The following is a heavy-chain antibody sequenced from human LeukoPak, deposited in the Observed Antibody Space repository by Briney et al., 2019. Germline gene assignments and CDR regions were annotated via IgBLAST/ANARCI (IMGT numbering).Heavy chain of an antibody. Sequence: AGESLKISCKGSGYSFTSYWIGWVRQMPGKGLEWMGIIYPGDSDTRYSPSFQGQVTISADKSISTAYLQWSSLKASDTAMYYCARHPMYYDILTGDYYFYGMDVWGQGTTVTVSS. V-gene: IGHV5-51*01. CDR3: ARHPMYYDILTGDYYFYGMDV. J-gene: IGHJ6*02. CDR1: GYSFTSYW. D-gene: IGHD3-9*01. CDR2: IYPGDSDT.